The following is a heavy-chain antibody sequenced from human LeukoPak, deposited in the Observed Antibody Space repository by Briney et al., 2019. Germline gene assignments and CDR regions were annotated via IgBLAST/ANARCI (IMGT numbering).Heavy chain of an antibody. J-gene: IGHJ6*02. CDR1: GFTFSDCY. CDR2: ITNRGTYT. CDR3: AVALSGSYVYYHTMDV. Sequence: GGSLRLSCTASGFTFSDCYMSWIRQAPGKGLEWVSYITNRGTYTNYADSVKGRFTISRDNAKDSLFLQMNNLGAEDTAVYYCAVALSGSYVYYHTMDVWGQGTTVTVSS. D-gene: IGHD3-10*01. V-gene: IGHV3-11*06.